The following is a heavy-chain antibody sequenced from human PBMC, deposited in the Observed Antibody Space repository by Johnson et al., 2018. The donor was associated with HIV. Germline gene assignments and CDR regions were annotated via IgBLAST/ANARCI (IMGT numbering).Heavy chain of an antibody. CDR3: AKDWGIAAAGTDAFDI. CDR2: IRYDGSNK. J-gene: IGHJ3*02. CDR1: GFTFSNYA. V-gene: IGHV3-30*02. D-gene: IGHD6-13*01. Sequence: QVQLVESGGGVVQPGGSLRLSCAASGFTFSNYAMYWVRQAPGKGLEWVAFIRYDGSNKYYADSVKGRFTISRDNSKNTLYLQMNSLRAEDTAVYYCAKDWGIAAAGTDAFDIWGQGTMVTVSS.